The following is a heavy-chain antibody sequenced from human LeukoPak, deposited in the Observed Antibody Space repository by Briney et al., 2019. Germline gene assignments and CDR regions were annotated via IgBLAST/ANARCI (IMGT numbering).Heavy chain of an antibody. D-gene: IGHD6-19*01. Sequence: GGSLRLSCAASGFTFSSYATHWVRQAPGKGLEWVAVISYDGSNKYYADSVKGRFTISRDNSKNTLYLQMNSLRAEDTAVYYCARARRPNSSGWYVDYWGQGTLVTVSS. J-gene: IGHJ4*02. CDR3: ARARRPNSSGWYVDY. CDR2: ISYDGSNK. CDR1: GFTFSSYA. V-gene: IGHV3-30-3*01.